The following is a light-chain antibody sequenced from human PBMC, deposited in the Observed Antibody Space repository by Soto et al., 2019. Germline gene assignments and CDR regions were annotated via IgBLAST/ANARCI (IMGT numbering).Light chain of an antibody. J-gene: IGLJ3*02. V-gene: IGLV6-57*01. CDR3: QSFPSSNLWV. Sequence: NFMLTQPHSVSGSPGKTVTISCTRSSGNIASNFVQWYQQRPGSSPTIVIYEDDRRPSGVPDRFSGSIDSSSNSASLTISGLQTEDEADYSCQSFPSSNLWVFGGGTKLTVL. CDR2: EDD. CDR1: SGNIASNF.